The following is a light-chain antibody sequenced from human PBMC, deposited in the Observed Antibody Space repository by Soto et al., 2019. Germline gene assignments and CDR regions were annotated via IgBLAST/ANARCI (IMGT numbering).Light chain of an antibody. CDR3: QHYDGSPRT. J-gene: IGKJ2*01. CDR1: QSVNNDY. CDR2: GVF. Sequence: ETVLTQSPGTVSLSPGERATLSCRTSQSVNNDYLAWYQQKPGQAPRLLIYGVFNRATGIPGRFSGSGSGTDFTLTTSGLEPEDSAVYYCQHYDGSPRTFGQGTKLEIK. V-gene: IGKV3-20*01.